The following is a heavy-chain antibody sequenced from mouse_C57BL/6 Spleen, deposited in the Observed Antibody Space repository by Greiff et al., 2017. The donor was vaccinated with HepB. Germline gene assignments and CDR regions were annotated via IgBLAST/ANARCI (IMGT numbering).Heavy chain of an antibody. J-gene: IGHJ4*01. CDR3: ARSYYGSSPYYYAMDY. Sequence: VQLQQSGAELVKPGASVKISCKASGYAFSSYWMNWVKQRPGKGLEWIGQIYPGDGDTNYNGKFKGKATLTADKSSSTAYMQLSSLTSEDSAVYFCARSYYGSSPYYYAMDYWGQGTSVTVSS. CDR1: GYAFSSYW. D-gene: IGHD1-1*01. CDR2: IYPGDGDT. V-gene: IGHV1-80*01.